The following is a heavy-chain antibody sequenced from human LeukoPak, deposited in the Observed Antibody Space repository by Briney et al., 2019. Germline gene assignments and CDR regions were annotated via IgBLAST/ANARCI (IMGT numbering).Heavy chain of an antibody. D-gene: IGHD3-10*01. CDR1: GGTFSSYA. V-gene: IGHV1-69*04. Sequence: ASAKVSCKASGGTFSSYAISWVRQAPGQGLEWMGRIIPILGIANYAQKFQGRVTITADKSTSTAYMELSSLRSEDTAVYYCAVKYGSGSYYLDYWGQGTLVTVSS. CDR2: IIPILGIA. J-gene: IGHJ4*02. CDR3: AVKYGSGSYYLDY.